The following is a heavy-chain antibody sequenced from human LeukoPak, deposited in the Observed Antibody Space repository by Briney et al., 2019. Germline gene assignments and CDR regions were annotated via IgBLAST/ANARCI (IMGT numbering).Heavy chain of an antibody. V-gene: IGHV3-66*01. Sequence: GGSLRLSCAASGFTVSSNYMSWVRQAPGKGLEWVSVIYSGGSTYYADSVKGRFTISRDNSKNTLYLQMNSLRAEDTAVYYRARLVRETAYYYYGMDVWGQGTTVTVPS. CDR3: ARLVRETAYYYYGMDV. CDR1: GFTVSSNY. J-gene: IGHJ6*02. CDR2: IYSGGST. D-gene: IGHD2-2*01.